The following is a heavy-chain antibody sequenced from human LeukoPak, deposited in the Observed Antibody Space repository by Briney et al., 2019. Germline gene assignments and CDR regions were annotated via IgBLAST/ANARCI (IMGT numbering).Heavy chain of an antibody. Sequence: SETLSLTCTVSGYSISSGYYWGWIRQPPGKGLEWIGSIYQSGDTHYNPSLKSRVAISVDTSKNQFSLKLSSVTAADTAVYYCSRALSSRDRSDYFYNWFAPWGKETLVTVSS. CDR1: GYSISSGYY. J-gene: IGHJ5*02. CDR3: SRALSSRDRSDYFYNWFAP. D-gene: IGHD3-22*01. CDR2: IYQSGDT. V-gene: IGHV4-38-2*02.